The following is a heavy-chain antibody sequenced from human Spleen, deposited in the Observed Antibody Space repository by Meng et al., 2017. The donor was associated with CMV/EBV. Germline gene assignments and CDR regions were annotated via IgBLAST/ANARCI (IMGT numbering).Heavy chain of an antibody. CDR3: ARGGYYDSSGWFDP. V-gene: IGHV1-69*10. D-gene: IGHD3-22*01. J-gene: IGHJ5*02. Sequence: KSSGGTFSSYAISWVRQAPGQGLEWMGGIIPILGIANYAQKFQGRVTITADKSTSTAYMELSSLRSEDTAVYYCARGGYYDSSGWFDPWGQGTLVTVSS. CDR2: IIPILGIA. CDR1: GGTFSSYA.